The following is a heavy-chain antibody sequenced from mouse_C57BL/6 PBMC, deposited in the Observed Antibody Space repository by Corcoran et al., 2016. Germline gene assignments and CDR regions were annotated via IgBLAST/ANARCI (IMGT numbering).Heavy chain of an antibody. V-gene: IGHV9-3*01. Sequence: QIQLVQSGPELKKPGETVKISCKASGYTFTTYGMSWVKQAPGKGLKWMGWINTYSGVPTYADDFKGRFAFSLETSASTAYLQINNLKNEDTATYCCARYDYYGSTWFAYWGQGTLVTVSA. CDR3: ARYDYYGSTWFAY. CDR2: INTYSGVP. J-gene: IGHJ3*01. D-gene: IGHD1-1*01. CDR1: GYTFTTYG.